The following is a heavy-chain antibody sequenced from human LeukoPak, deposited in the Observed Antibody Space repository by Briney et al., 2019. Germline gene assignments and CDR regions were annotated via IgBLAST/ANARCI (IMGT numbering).Heavy chain of an antibody. Sequence: ASVKVSCKVSGYTFTDYYMHWVQQAPGKGLEWMGHVDPEDGETIYAEKFQGRVTITADTSTDTAYTELSSLRSEDTAVYYCATDRRDGYTDPFDYWGQGTLVTVSS. J-gene: IGHJ4*02. CDR2: VDPEDGET. CDR3: ATDRRDGYTDPFDY. D-gene: IGHD5-24*01. CDR1: GYTFTDYY. V-gene: IGHV1-69-2*01.